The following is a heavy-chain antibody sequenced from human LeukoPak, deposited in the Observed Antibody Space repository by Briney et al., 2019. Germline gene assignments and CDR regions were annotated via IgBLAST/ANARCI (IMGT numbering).Heavy chain of an antibody. CDR2: IYPGDSDT. Sequence: GESLKISCKGSGYSFTSYWIGWVRQMPGKGLEWMGIIYPGDSDTRYSPSFQGRVTISADKSISTAYLQWSSLKASDTAMYYCARPRAQGLRYDAFDIWGQGTMVTVSS. J-gene: IGHJ3*02. CDR1: GYSFTSYW. D-gene: IGHD1-26*01. CDR3: ARPRAQGLRYDAFDI. V-gene: IGHV5-51*01.